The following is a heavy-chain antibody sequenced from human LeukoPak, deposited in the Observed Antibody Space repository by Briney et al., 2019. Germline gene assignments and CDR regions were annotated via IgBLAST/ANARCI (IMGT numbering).Heavy chain of an antibody. J-gene: IGHJ4*02. CDR1: GGSIGSYY. D-gene: IGHD3-22*01. V-gene: IGHV4-59*01. Sequence: ETLSLTCTVSGGSIGSYYWSWIRQPPGKGLEWIGYIYYSGSTNYNPSLKSRVTISVDTSKNQFSLKLSSVTAADTAVYYCARAYRHYYDSTDYSFDYWGQGTLVTVSS. CDR3: ARAYRHYYDSTDYSFDY. CDR2: IYYSGST.